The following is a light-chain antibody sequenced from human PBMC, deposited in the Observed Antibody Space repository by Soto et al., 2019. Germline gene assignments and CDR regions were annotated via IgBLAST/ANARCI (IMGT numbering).Light chain of an antibody. CDR3: QHYGSSSWT. CDR2: GAS. V-gene: IGKV3-20*01. J-gene: IGKJ1*01. Sequence: DIVLTQSPGTLSLSPGERATLSCRTSQSVSSIYLAWYQQKPGQAPRPLIYGASSRDTGIPDRFSGSGSGTDFTLPISRLEPEDFSVYFCQHYGSSSWTFGQGTKVEIK. CDR1: QSVSSIY.